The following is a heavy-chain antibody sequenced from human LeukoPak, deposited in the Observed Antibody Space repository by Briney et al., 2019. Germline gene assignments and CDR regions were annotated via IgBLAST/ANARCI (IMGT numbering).Heavy chain of an antibody. J-gene: IGHJ6*03. V-gene: IGHV1-8*01. Sequence: ASVKVSCKASGYTFTSYDINWARQATGQGREWRGWMNPNSGSTAYAQKFQGSVTMTRNTSISTAYMKLRSLRSEDTAVYYCARGLRATIPYYYYMDVRGNGATVSVSS. D-gene: IGHD5-12*01. CDR3: ARGLRATIPYYYYMDV. CDR1: GYTFTSYD. CDR2: MNPNSGST.